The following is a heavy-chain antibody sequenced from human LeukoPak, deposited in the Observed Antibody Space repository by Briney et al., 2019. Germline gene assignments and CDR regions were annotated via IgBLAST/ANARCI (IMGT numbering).Heavy chain of an antibody. J-gene: IGHJ5*02. Sequence: SETLSLTCAVYGGSFSGYYWSWIRQPPGKGLEWIGEINHSGRTNYNPSLKSRVTISVDTSKNQFSLKLSSVIAADTAVYYCARRRQPGYCSSTRCYGSSTFDPWGQGTLVTVSS. CDR3: ARRRQPGYCSSTRCYGSSTFDP. CDR1: GGSFSGYY. CDR2: INHSGRT. V-gene: IGHV4-34*01. D-gene: IGHD2-2*01.